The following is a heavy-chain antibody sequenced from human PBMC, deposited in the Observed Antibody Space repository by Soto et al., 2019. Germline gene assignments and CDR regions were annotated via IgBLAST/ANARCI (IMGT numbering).Heavy chain of an antibody. CDR3: AIRGERYGGAYYFDY. J-gene: IGHJ4*02. D-gene: IGHD3-16*01. V-gene: IGHV1-69*12. CDR1: GGTFSSYA. CDR2: IIPIFGTA. Sequence: QVQLVQSGAEVKKPGSSVKVSCKASGGTFSSYAISWVRQAPGQGLEWMGGIIPIFGTANYAQKFQGRVTITADESTSTAYMELRSLRSEDTAVSYCAIRGERYGGAYYFDYWGQGTLVTVSS.